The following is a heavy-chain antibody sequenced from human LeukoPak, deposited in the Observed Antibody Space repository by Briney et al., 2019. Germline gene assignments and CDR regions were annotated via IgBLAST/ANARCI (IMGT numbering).Heavy chain of an antibody. CDR3: VRALSGNSLEMDFDY. D-gene: IGHD5-24*01. CDR2: ISTRSTTI. J-gene: IGHJ4*02. CDR1: GFSFSSYS. Sequence: GGSLRLSCAASGFSFSSYSMNWVRQAPGKGLEWVSYISTRSTTIDYADSVKGRFTISRDNAKNSLYLQMNSLRAEDTAVYYCVRALSGNSLEMDFDYWGQGTLVTVSS. V-gene: IGHV3-48*04.